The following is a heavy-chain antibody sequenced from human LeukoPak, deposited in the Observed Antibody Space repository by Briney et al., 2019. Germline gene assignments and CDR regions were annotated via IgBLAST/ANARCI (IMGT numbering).Heavy chain of an antibody. CDR1: GGTFSSYA. CDR2: ISPIFGTA. J-gene: IGHJ3*02. V-gene: IGHV1-69*13. CDR3: ARAYCGGDCYSPRDAFDI. Sequence: ASVKVSCKASGGTFSSYAISWVRHAPGQGLEWMGGISPIFGTAIYAQKFQGRVTITADDSPSTAYSELCSLRSEDTAVYYCARAYCGGDCYSPRDAFDIWGQGTMVTVSS. D-gene: IGHD2-21*01.